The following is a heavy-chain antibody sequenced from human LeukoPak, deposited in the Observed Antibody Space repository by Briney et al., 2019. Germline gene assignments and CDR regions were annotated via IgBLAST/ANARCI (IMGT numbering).Heavy chain of an antibody. Sequence: TGGSLRLSCAASGFTFSSYEMNWVRQAPGKGLEWVSYISSSGSTMYYADSVKGRFTISRDNAKNSLYLQMNSLRAEDTAVYYCARVSVAGTSIDYWGQGTLVTVSS. CDR2: ISSSGSTM. D-gene: IGHD6-19*01. CDR3: ARVSVAGTSIDY. J-gene: IGHJ4*02. CDR1: GFTFSSYE. V-gene: IGHV3-48*03.